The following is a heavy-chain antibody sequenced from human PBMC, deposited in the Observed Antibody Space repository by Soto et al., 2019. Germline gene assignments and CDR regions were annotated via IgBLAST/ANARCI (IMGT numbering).Heavy chain of an antibody. CDR2: IGNSGTAM. V-gene: IGHV3-48*01. CDR1: GFTFSSHN. CDR3: AREMGTPPARGLDY. J-gene: IGHJ4*02. Sequence: EVQPVESGGDLVQPGGSLRLSCAASGFTFSSHNMNWVRQAPGKGLEWISYIGNSGTAMYYADSVKGRFAVSRDNAKNSLYLHLNSLRAEDTAVYYCAREMGTPPARGLDYWGQGTLVTVSS. D-gene: IGHD1-1*01.